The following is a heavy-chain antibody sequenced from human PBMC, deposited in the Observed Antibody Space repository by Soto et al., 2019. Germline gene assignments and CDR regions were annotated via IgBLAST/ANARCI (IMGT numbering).Heavy chain of an antibody. CDR2: INPNSGAT. CDR3: ARDYYGSGNYFLA. J-gene: IGHJ5*02. Sequence: ASVTVSYKASGYTFTRYYMHLVRQAPGQGLEWMGWINPNSGATNYAQKFQSRVTMTRDTSISKAYMELSRVTSDDTAVYYCARDYYGSGNYFLAWGQGALVTVSS. V-gene: IGHV1-2*02. D-gene: IGHD3-10*01. CDR1: GYTFTRYY.